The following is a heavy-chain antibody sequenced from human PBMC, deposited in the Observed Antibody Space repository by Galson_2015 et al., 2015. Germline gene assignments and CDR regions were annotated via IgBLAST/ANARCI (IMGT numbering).Heavy chain of an antibody. CDR3: ARMGPLIPAARFGWFDP. CDR2: IDMGGST. V-gene: IGHV3-53*01. D-gene: IGHD2-2*01. Sequence: SLRLSCAASTFTVSSHYMTWVRQAPGKGLEWVSVIDMGGSTYYADFVKGRFTISRDKSKNTLYLQMNSLRVEDTAVYSCARMGPLIPAARFGWFDPWGQGTLVTVSS. CDR1: TFTVSSHY. J-gene: IGHJ5*02.